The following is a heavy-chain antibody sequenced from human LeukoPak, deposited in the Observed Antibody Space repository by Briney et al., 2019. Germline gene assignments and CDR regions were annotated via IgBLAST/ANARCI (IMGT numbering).Heavy chain of an antibody. D-gene: IGHD1-1*01. V-gene: IGHV3-30*02. Sequence: PGGSLRLSCAASGFTFSSYVMHWIRQAPGKGLEWVAFIRYDGSNKYYADAVKGRFTISRDNSKNTVYLQMNSLRGEDTSVYYCVKDSVEVERLVGVLGYWGQGTLVTVSS. CDR3: VKDSVEVERLVGVLGY. J-gene: IGHJ4*02. CDR1: GFTFSSYV. CDR2: IRYDGSNK.